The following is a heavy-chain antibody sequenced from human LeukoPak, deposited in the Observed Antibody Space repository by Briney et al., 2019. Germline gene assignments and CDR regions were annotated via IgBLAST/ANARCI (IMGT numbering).Heavy chain of an antibody. Sequence: GGSLRLSCAASGFSLSNYWMNWVRQAPGKGLEWVANIKQDGSEKNYVDSVKGRFTISRDNAKNSLILQMNSLRDEDTAVYYCARPYGDYPNWGQGTLVTVSS. V-gene: IGHV3-7*01. D-gene: IGHD4-17*01. J-gene: IGHJ4*02. CDR1: GFSLSNYW. CDR2: IKQDGSEK. CDR3: ARPYGDYPN.